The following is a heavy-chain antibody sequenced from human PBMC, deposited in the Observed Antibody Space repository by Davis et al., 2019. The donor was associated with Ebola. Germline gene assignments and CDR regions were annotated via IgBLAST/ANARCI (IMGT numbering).Heavy chain of an antibody. V-gene: IGHV3-74*01. CDR1: GFTFSSYW. Sequence: HTGGSLRLSCAASGFTFSSYWMHWVRQAPGKGLVWVSRINSDGSSTSYADSVKGRFTISRDNAKNTLYLQMNSLRTEDTALYYCATIDSNGDYWGQGTLVTVSS. D-gene: IGHD1-1*01. J-gene: IGHJ4*02. CDR3: ATIDSNGDY. CDR2: INSDGSST.